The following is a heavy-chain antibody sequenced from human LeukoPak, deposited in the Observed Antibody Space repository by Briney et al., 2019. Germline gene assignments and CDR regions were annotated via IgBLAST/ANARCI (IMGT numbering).Heavy chain of an antibody. CDR2: IKQDGSEK. CDR3: ARDATIAAADYDAFDI. Sequence: PGGSLRLSCAASGFTFSSYWMSWVRQAPGKALEWVANIKQDGSEKYYVDSVKGRFTISRDNAKNSLYLQMNSLRAEDTAVYYCARDATIAAADYDAFDIWGQGTMVTVSS. D-gene: IGHD6-13*01. V-gene: IGHV3-7*01. J-gene: IGHJ3*02. CDR1: GFTFSSYW.